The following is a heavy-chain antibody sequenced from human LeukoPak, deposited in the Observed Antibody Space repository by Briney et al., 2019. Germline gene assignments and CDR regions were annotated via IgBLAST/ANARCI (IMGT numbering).Heavy chain of an antibody. CDR2: FDPEDGET. Sequence: ASVKVSCKVSGYTLTELSMHWVRQAPGKGLEWMGGFDPEDGETIYAQKFQGRVTMTGDTSTDTAYMELSSLRSEDTAVYYCATIVGEKQQLVKALTVGMDVWGQGTTVTVSS. CDR3: ATIVGEKQQLVKALTVGMDV. D-gene: IGHD6-13*01. J-gene: IGHJ6*02. CDR1: GYTLTELS. V-gene: IGHV1-24*01.